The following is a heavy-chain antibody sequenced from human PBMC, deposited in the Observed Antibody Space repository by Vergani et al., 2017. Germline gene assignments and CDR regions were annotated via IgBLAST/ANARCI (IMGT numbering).Heavy chain of an antibody. J-gene: IGHJ5*02. CDR3: ARYYGSGTRGDYFDP. V-gene: IGHV4-30-4*08. Sequence: QVQLQESGPRLVKPLQTLSLTCTVSGGSISSGDYYWIWIPQSPGKALEWIGYISNSGSTFFNPSLKSRVTLSVDTSQNRFSLRLTSVTAADTAVYFCARYYGSGTRGDYFDPWGQGSLVTVSS. CDR1: GGSISSGDYY. D-gene: IGHD3-10*01. CDR2: ISNSGST.